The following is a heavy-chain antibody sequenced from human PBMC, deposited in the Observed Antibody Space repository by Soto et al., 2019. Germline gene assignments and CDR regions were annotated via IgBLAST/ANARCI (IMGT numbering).Heavy chain of an antibody. J-gene: IGHJ4*02. D-gene: IGHD5-12*01. CDR1: GFTFTTYA. V-gene: IGHV3-30*14. CDR2: IIYDGTKD. CDR3: ARESAGCSGSCHKPLEY. Sequence: GGSLRLSCVASGFTFTTYAFHWVRQAPGKGLEWVAVIIYDGTKDYYSDSVKGRFTISRDNSENTVYLQMNSLSLEDTAVYYCARESAGCSGSCHKPLEYWGQGILVTVSS.